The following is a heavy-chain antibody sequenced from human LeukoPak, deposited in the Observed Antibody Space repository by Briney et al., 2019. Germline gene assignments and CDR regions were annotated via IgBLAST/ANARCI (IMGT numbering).Heavy chain of an antibody. D-gene: IGHD3-10*01. Sequence: SETLSLTCTVSGGSISSYYWSWIRQPPGKGLEWIGHIYYSGSTNYNPSLKSRVTISVDTSKNQFSLKLSSVTAADTAVYYCARSYYYGSGSYGMDVWGQGTTVTVSS. CDR3: ARSYYYGSGSYGMDV. J-gene: IGHJ6*02. CDR1: GGSISSYY. V-gene: IGHV4-59*08. CDR2: IYYSGST.